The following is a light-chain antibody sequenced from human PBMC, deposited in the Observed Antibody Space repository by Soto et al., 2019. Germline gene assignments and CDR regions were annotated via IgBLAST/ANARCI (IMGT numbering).Light chain of an antibody. J-gene: IGLJ2*01. Sequence: QSALAQPPSASGSPGQSVTISCTGTSSDVGGYDYVSWYQQHPGKAPKLIIYEVVKRPSGVPRRFSGSKSGNTASLTVSGLQGEDEADYYCSSYADSNNLDVIFGGGTKLTVL. CDR3: SSYADSNNLDVI. V-gene: IGLV2-8*01. CDR2: EVV. CDR1: SSDVGGYDY.